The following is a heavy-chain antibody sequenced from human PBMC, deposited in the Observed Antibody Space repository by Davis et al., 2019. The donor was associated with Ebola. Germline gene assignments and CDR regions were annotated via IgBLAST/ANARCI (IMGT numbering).Heavy chain of an antibody. CDR2: IWYDGSKT. Sequence: GGSLKISCAASGFTFNTYGIDWVRQAPGKGLEWVAVIWYDGSKTYYRDSVKGRFTISRDNSKDTVYLQLNSLSAEDSAVYYCASEMGPNSATYNPWFDAWGQGALVTVS. V-gene: IGHV3-33*01. CDR3: ASEMGPNSATYNPWFDA. J-gene: IGHJ5*02. D-gene: IGHD5-24*01. CDR1: GFTFNTYG.